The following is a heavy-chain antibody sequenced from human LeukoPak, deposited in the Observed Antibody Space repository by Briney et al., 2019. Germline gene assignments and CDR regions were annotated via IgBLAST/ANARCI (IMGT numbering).Heavy chain of an antibody. J-gene: IGHJ4*02. D-gene: IGHD3-10*01. Sequence: SETLSLTCAVSGGSISSNNWWSWVRQPPGKGLEWIGEIFHGGNTNYNPSLKSRVTISVDTSKNQFSLKLSSVTAADTAVYYCARVRSYYGSVTGKSYYFDYWGQGTLVTVSS. V-gene: IGHV4-4*02. CDR1: GGSISSNNW. CDR3: ARVRSYYGSVTGKSYYFDY. CDR2: IFHGGNT.